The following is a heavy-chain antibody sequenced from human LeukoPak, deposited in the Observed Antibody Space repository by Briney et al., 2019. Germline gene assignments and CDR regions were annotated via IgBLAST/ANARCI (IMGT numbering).Heavy chain of an antibody. Sequence: SETLSLTCTVSGGSISSYYWSWIRQPAGKGLEWIGRIYTSGSTNYNPSLKSRVTMSVDTSKNQFSLKLSSVTAADTAVYYCARLSSPRRKYCSGGSCYLYYYYMDVWGKGTTVTISS. CDR3: ARLSSPRRKYCSGGSCYLYYYYMDV. CDR1: GGSISSYY. V-gene: IGHV4-4*07. D-gene: IGHD2-15*01. J-gene: IGHJ6*03. CDR2: IYTSGST.